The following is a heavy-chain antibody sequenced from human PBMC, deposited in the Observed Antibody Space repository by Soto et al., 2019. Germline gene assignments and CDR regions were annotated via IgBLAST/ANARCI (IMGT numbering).Heavy chain of an antibody. Sequence: QVQLVQSGAEVKKPGASVKVSCKASGYTFTSYGISWVRQAPGQGLEWMGWISAYNGNTNYAQKLQGRVTMTTDRSTSTAYMELRSVRSDDTAVYYCARDAIVSPRDYYYGMDVWGEGTTVTVS. J-gene: IGHJ6*02. CDR2: ISAYNGNT. D-gene: IGHD2-15*01. V-gene: IGHV1-18*01. CDR1: GYTFTSYG. CDR3: ARDAIVSPRDYYYGMDV.